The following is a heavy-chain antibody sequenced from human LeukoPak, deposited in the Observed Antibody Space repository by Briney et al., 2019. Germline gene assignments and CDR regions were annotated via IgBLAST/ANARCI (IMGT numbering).Heavy chain of an antibody. Sequence: SETLSLTCTVSGGSISSYYWSWIRQPPGKGLEWIGYIYTSGSTNYNPSLKNRVTISVDTSKNQFSLKLSSVTAADTAVYYCARQGEYCSSTSCFKNWFDPWGQGTLVTVSS. CDR3: ARQGEYCSSTSCFKNWFDP. D-gene: IGHD2-2*01. J-gene: IGHJ5*02. V-gene: IGHV4-4*09. CDR2: IYTSGST. CDR1: GGSISSYY.